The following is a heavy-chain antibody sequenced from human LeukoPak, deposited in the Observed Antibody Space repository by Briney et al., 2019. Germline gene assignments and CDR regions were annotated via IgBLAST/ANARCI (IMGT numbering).Heavy chain of an antibody. J-gene: IGHJ6*03. CDR2: ISSSGSTI. V-gene: IGHV3-11*04. CDR1: GFTFSDYY. CDR3: ARAEHDYVWGSYRPYYHYYYYMDV. Sequence: GGSLRLSCAASGFTFSDYYMSWIRQAPGKGLEWVSYISSSGSTIYYADSVKGRFTISRDNAKNSLYLQMNSLRAEDTAVYYCARAEHDYVWGSYRPYYHYYYYMDVWGKGTTVTVSS. D-gene: IGHD3-16*02.